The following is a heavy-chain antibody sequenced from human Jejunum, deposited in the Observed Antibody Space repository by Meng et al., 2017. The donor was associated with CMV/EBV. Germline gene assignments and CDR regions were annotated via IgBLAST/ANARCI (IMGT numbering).Heavy chain of an antibody. CDR2: ISISSFM. J-gene: IGHJ4*02. CDR1: RFTLSNHD. CDR3: ARVFKGGNYFDY. D-gene: IGHD1-26*01. Sequence: ASSRFTLSNHDMNWVRQAPGKGLEWVSSISISSFMYYADSVKGRFTISRDNAKNSLYLQMNSLRAEDTAVYYCARVFKGGNYFDYWGQGTQVTVSS. V-gene: IGHV3-69-1*01.